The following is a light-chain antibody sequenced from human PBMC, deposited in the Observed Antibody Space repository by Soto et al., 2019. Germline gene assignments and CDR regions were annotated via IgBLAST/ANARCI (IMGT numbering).Light chain of an antibody. J-gene: IGKJ1*01. CDR2: AAS. CDR1: QTISSW. V-gene: IGKV1-27*01. CDR3: QKYLSALWT. Sequence: DIQMTQSPSTLSGSVGDRVTITCRASQTISSWLAWYQQKPGKVPKLLIYAASTLQSGVPSRFSGSGSGTDFTLTISSLQPGDVATYYCQKYLSALWTFGQGTKVDIK.